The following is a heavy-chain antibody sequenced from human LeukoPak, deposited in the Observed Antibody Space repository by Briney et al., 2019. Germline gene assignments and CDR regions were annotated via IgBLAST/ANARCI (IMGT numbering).Heavy chain of an antibody. Sequence: SETLSLTCTVSGDSMNNYYWSWIRQPPGKGLEWIGDIYYSGSTDYNPSLRSRLTISVDTSKSQFSLKLSSVTAADTAVHYCARNVAAHDYWGQGTLVTVSS. CDR2: IYYSGST. D-gene: IGHD6-6*01. J-gene: IGHJ4*02. CDR3: ARNVAAHDY. V-gene: IGHV4-59*01. CDR1: GDSMNNYY.